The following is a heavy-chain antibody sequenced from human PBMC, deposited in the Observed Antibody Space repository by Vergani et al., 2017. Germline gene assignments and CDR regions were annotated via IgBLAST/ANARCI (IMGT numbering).Heavy chain of an antibody. Sequence: QVQLQQCGAGLLKPSETLSLTCAVYGGSFSGYYWSWIRQPPGKGLEWIGEINHSGSTDYNTSLKSRVTIPVDTSKNQFSLKLSSVTAADTAVYYCASHSGYADAFDIWGQGTMVTVSS. V-gene: IGHV4-34*01. CDR2: INHSGST. J-gene: IGHJ3*02. CDR1: GGSFSGYY. CDR3: ASHSGYADAFDI. D-gene: IGHD5-12*01.